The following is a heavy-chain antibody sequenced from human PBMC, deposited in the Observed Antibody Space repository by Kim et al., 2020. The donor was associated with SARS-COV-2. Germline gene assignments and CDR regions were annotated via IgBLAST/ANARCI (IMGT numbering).Heavy chain of an antibody. CDR3: ARVKSEWISLYYFDY. D-gene: IGHD5-18*01. CDR2: IIPIFGTA. Sequence: SVKVSCKASGGTFSSYAISWVRQAPGQGLEWMGGIIPIFGTANYAQKFQGRVTITADESTSTAYMELSSLRSEDTAVYYCARVKSEWISLYYFDYWGQGTLVTVSS. V-gene: IGHV1-69*13. J-gene: IGHJ4*02. CDR1: GGTFSSYA.